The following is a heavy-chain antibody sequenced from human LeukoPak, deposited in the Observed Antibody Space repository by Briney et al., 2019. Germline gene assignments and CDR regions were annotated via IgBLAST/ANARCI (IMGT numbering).Heavy chain of an antibody. V-gene: IGHV4-34*01. D-gene: IGHD5-12*01. CDR3: ARHWYSGYDPFDY. Sequence: GSLRLSCAASGFTFSSYSFNWVRQPPGKGLEWIGEINHSGSTNYNPSLKSRVTISVDTSKNQFSLKLSSVTAADTAVYYCARHWYSGYDPFDYWGQGTLVTVSS. CDR2: INHSGST. CDR1: GFTFSSYS. J-gene: IGHJ4*02.